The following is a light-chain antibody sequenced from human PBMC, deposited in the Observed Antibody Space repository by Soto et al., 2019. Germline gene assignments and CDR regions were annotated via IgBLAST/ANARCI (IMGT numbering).Light chain of an antibody. CDR2: DAS. V-gene: IGKV1-5*01. CDR3: QQYNSYLMYT. J-gene: IGKJ2*01. Sequence: DIQMTQSPSTLSASVGDRVTITCRASQSISSWLAWYQQKPGKAPKLLIYDASSLESGVPSRFSGSGSGTEFTLTISSLQPDDFATYYCQQYNSYLMYTFGQGTKLDIK. CDR1: QSISSW.